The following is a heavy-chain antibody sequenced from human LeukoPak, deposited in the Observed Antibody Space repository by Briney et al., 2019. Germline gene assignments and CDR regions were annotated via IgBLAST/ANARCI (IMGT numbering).Heavy chain of an antibody. Sequence: GGSLRLSCAASGFTFSSYAMHWVRQAPGKGLEWVAVISYDGSNKYYADSVKGRFTISRDNSKNTLYLQMNSLGAEDTAVYYCARDAKLCSSTSCTDYWGQGTLVTVSS. J-gene: IGHJ4*02. CDR2: ISYDGSNK. V-gene: IGHV3-30*04. CDR3: ARDAKLCSSTSCTDY. D-gene: IGHD2-2*01. CDR1: GFTFSSYA.